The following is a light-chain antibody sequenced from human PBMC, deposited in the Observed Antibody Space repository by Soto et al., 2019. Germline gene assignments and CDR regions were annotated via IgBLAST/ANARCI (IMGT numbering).Light chain of an antibody. Sequence: EIVLTQSPGTLSLSPGERATLSCRASQSVSSSYLAWYQQKPGQAPRLLIYGASSRATGIPDRFSGSGSGTDFTLTISRLEPEDFAVYYCQKYGSSQLTFGGGTKGEIK. J-gene: IGKJ4*01. CDR2: GAS. CDR3: QKYGSSQLT. V-gene: IGKV3-20*01. CDR1: QSVSSSY.